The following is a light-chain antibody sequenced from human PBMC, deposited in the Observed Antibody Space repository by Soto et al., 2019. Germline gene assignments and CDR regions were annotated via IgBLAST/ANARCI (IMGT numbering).Light chain of an antibody. CDR3: SSYISSSTYV. Sequence: QSALTQPASVSGSPGQSITISCTGTSVDVGGYIYVSWYQQHPGKAPKVVIYDVSNRPSGVPDRFSGSKSGNTASLTISGLQAEDEADYYCSSYISSSTYVFGTGTKLTVL. CDR2: DVS. V-gene: IGLV2-14*01. J-gene: IGLJ1*01. CDR1: SVDVGGYIY.